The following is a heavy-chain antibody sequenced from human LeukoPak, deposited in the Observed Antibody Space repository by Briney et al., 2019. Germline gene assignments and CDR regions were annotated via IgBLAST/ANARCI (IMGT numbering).Heavy chain of an antibody. J-gene: IGHJ4*02. V-gene: IGHV3-48*03. CDR2: ISSSGTTI. D-gene: IGHD3-10*01. CDR3: ARGYGSGSSHIDY. CDR1: GFTFSSYE. Sequence: GGSLRLSCAASGFTFSSYEMNWVRQAPGKGLEWVSYISSSGTTIYYAASVKGRFTISRDNAKNSLYLQMNSLRAEDTAVYYCARGYGSGSSHIDYWGQGTLVTVSS.